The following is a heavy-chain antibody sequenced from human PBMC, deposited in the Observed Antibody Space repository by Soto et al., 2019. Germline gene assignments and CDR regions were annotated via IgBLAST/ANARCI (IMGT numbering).Heavy chain of an antibody. CDR2: IYYSGST. V-gene: IGHV4-39*01. J-gene: IGHJ5*02. Sequence: SETLSLTCIVSGGSISSSSYYWGWIRQPPGKGLEWIGSIYYSGSTYYNPSLKSRVTISVDTSKNQFSLKLSSVTAADTAVFYCARHRAHNWFDPWGQGTLVTVSS. CDR1: GGSISSSSYY. CDR3: ARHRAHNWFDP.